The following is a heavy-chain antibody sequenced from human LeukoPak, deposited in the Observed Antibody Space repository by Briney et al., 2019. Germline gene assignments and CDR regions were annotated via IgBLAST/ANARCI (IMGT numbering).Heavy chain of an antibody. Sequence: VASVKVSCKASGGTLSSYAINWVRQAPGQGLEWMGGIIPIFGTANYAQKFQDRVTITADESTSTAYMELSSLRSEDTAIYYCASRLYCGNTRCRNFPFAYWGQGTLVTVSS. V-gene: IGHV1-69*13. CDR2: IIPIFGTA. CDR1: GGTLSSYA. CDR3: ASRLYCGNTRCRNFPFAY. J-gene: IGHJ4*02. D-gene: IGHD2-2*01.